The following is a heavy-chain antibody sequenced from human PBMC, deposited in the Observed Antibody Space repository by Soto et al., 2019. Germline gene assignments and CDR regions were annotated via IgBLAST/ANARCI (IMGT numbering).Heavy chain of an antibody. V-gene: IGHV3-23*01. Sequence: EVQLLESGGGLVQPGGSLRISCAASGFTFSSYAMSWVRQAPGKGLEWVSAISGSGGSTYYADSVKGRFTISRDNSKNTLYLQMNSLRAEDTAVYYCAKEYGESGYSGYDHYYYYYMDVWGKGTTVTVSS. J-gene: IGHJ6*03. CDR1: GFTFSSYA. CDR2: ISGSGGST. D-gene: IGHD5-12*01. CDR3: AKEYGESGYSGYDHYYYYYMDV.